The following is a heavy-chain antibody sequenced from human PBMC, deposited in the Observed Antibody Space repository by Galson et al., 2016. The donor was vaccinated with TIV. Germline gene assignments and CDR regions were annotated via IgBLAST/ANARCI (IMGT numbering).Heavy chain of an antibody. V-gene: IGHV3-21*01. CDR1: GFTFSGYS. CDR3: VSSRGTDFWRNFDF. Sequence: SLRLSCAASGFTFSGYSMNWVRQAPGKGLEWVSFISSTLSDTFYADSVEGRFSISRDNTKNSVYLQMNNLSAEDMAVYYCVSSRGTDFWRNFDFWGQGTLVTVSS. CDR2: ISSTLSDT. D-gene: IGHD3-3*01. J-gene: IGHJ4*02.